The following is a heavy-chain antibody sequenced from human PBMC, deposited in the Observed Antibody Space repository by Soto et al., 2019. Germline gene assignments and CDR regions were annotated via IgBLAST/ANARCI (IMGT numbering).Heavy chain of an antibody. D-gene: IGHD3-3*01. J-gene: IGHJ4*02. V-gene: IGHV1-18*01. Sequence: ASVKVSCKASGYTFTSYGISWVRQAPGQGLEWMGWISAYNGNTNYAQKLQGRVTMTTDTSTSTAYMELRSLRSDDTAVYYCARFELRFLKPQNDYWGQGTLVTVSS. CDR3: ARFELRFLKPQNDY. CDR1: GYTFTSYG. CDR2: ISAYNGNT.